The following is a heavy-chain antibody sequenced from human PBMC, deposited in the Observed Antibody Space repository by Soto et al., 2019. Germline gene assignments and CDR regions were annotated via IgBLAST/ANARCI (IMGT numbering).Heavy chain of an antibody. CDR2: ISSSSNYL. J-gene: IGHJ6*02. CDR1: GFIFSSYN. D-gene: IGHD3-10*01. Sequence: GGSLRLSCAASGFIFSSYNMNWVRQAPGKGLEWVSSISSSSNYLYYAVSVKGRFTISRDNAKNSLYLEMNTLRVEDTAVYYCARDFSGTEDTYYYYGMDVWGQGTTVTVSS. V-gene: IGHV3-21*01. CDR3: ARDFSGTEDTYYYYGMDV.